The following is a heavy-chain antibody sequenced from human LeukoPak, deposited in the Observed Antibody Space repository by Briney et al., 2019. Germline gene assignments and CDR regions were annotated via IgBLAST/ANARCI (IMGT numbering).Heavy chain of an antibody. J-gene: IGHJ4*02. CDR3: ARDLDGDYPIY. V-gene: IGHV3-30*04. CDR1: GFTFSSYA. Sequence: GRSLRLSCAASGFTFSSYAMHWVRQAPGKGLEWVAAISYDGSNKYYADSVKGRFTISRDNSKNTLYLQMNSLRAEDTAVYYCARDLDGDYPIYWGQGTLVTVSS. CDR2: ISYDGSNK. D-gene: IGHD4-17*01.